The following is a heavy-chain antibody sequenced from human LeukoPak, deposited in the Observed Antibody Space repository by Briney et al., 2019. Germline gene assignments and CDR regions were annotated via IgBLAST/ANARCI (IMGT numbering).Heavy chain of an antibody. Sequence: SETLSLTCAVYGGSFSGYYWSWIRQPPGKGLEWIGEINHSGSTNYNPSLKSRVTISVDTSKNQFSLKLSSVTAADTAAYYCARGARAYYDFWSGYYYYYYMDVWGKGTTVTVSS. CDR1: GGSFSGYY. D-gene: IGHD3-3*01. J-gene: IGHJ6*03. V-gene: IGHV4-34*01. CDR3: ARGARAYYDFWSGYYYYYYMDV. CDR2: INHSGST.